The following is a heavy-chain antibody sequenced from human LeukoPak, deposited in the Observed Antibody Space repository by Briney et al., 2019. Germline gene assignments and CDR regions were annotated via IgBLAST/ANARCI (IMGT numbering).Heavy chain of an antibody. J-gene: IGHJ2*01. D-gene: IGHD4-17*01. CDR1: GFTFSSYA. CDR3: AREVLDYETPYWYFDL. Sequence: GGSLRLSCAASGFTFSSYAMSWVRQAPGKGLEWVSAISGSGGSTYYADSVKGRFTISRDNSKNTLYLQINSLRAEDTAVYRCAREVLDYETPYWYFDLWGRGTLVTVSS. V-gene: IGHV3-23*01. CDR2: ISGSGGST.